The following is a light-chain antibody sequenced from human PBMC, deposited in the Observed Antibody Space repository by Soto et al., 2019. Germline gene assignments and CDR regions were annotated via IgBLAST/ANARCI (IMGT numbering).Light chain of an antibody. Sequence: DIQMTQCPSTLSASVGDRVTITCRASQSISSWLAWYQQKPGKAPKLLIYKASSLESGVPSRFSGSGSGTEFTLTISSLQPDDFATYYCQPYNSFQHTFGQGTKLEIK. CDR3: QPYNSFQHT. CDR2: KAS. J-gene: IGKJ2*01. CDR1: QSISSW. V-gene: IGKV1-5*03.